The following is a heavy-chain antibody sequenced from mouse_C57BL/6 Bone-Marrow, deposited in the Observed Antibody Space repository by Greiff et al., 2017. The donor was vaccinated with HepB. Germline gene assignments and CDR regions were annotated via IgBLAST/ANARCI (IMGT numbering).Heavy chain of an antibody. J-gene: IGHJ4*01. CDR1: GYTFTSYW. CDR3: VSFITTVVRDNPYAMDY. V-gene: IGHV1-55*01. D-gene: IGHD1-1*01. CDR2: IYPGSGST. Sequence: QVQLKQPGAELVKPGASVKMSCKASGYTFTSYWITWVKQRPGQGLEWIGDIYPGSGSTNYNEKFKSKATLTVDTSSSTAYMQLSSLTSEDSAVYYCVSFITTVVRDNPYAMDYWGQGTSVTVSS.